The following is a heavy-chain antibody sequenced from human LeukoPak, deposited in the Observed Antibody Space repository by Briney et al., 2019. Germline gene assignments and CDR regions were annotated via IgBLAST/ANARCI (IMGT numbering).Heavy chain of an antibody. CDR2: ISGSGGST. V-gene: IGHV3-23*01. CDR3: ARDKRLVGATGVGDY. J-gene: IGHJ4*02. D-gene: IGHD1-26*01. Sequence: PGGSLRLSCAASGFTFSSYAMSWVRQAPGKGLEWVSAISGSGGSTYYADSVKGRFTISRDNSKNSLYLQMNSLRAEDTAVYFCARDKRLVGATGVGDYWGQGTLVTVSS. CDR1: GFTFSSYA.